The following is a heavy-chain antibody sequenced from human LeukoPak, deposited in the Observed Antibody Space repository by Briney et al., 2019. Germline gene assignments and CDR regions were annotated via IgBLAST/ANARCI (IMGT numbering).Heavy chain of an antibody. CDR3: ARYRGASGYHFDY. Sequence: SETLSLTCTVSGGSISRYYWSWIRQPPGKGLEWIGYIYYSGSTNYNPSLKSRVTISVDKSKNQFSLKLSSVTAADTAMYYCARYRGASGYHFDYWGQGTLVTVSS. CDR1: GGSISRYY. D-gene: IGHD5-12*01. CDR2: IYYSGST. J-gene: IGHJ4*02. V-gene: IGHV4-59*12.